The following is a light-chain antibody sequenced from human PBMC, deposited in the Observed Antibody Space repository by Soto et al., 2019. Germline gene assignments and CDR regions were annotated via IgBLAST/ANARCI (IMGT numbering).Light chain of an antibody. Sequence: EIVMTQSPVTLSVSPGERATLSCRASQSVRNNLAWYQQKPGQAPRLLIYGASTRATGIPARFSGSGSGTEFTLTISSLQSEDFAVYYCQQYNNWPPKYTFGQGTKLEIK. V-gene: IGKV3-15*01. J-gene: IGKJ2*01. CDR2: GAS. CDR3: QQYNNWPPKYT. CDR1: QSVRNN.